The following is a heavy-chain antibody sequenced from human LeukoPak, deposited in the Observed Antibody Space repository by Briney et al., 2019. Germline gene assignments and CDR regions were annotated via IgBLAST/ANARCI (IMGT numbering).Heavy chain of an antibody. Sequence: GASVKVSCKASGYTFTSYGISWVRQAPGQGLEWMGWISAYNGNTNYAPKLQGRVTMTTDTSTSRAYLELRSLRSDDTAVYYCARDRVGEQWLVIAFDIWGQGTMVTVSS. CDR2: ISAYNGNT. D-gene: IGHD6-19*01. CDR1: GYTFTSYG. CDR3: ARDRVGEQWLVIAFDI. V-gene: IGHV1-18*01. J-gene: IGHJ3*02.